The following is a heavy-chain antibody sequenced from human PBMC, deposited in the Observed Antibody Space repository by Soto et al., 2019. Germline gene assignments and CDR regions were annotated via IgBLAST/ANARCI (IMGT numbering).Heavy chain of an antibody. J-gene: IGHJ6*02. Sequence: PGGSLRLSCAASGFTFSGSAMHWVRQASGKGLEWVGRIRSKANSYATAYAASVKGRFTISRDDSKNTAYLQMNSLKTEDTAVYYCTTRVPYGDYYYYYGMDVWGQGATVTVSS. D-gene: IGHD4-17*01. V-gene: IGHV3-73*01. CDR2: IRSKANSYAT. CDR3: TTRVPYGDYYYYYGMDV. CDR1: GFTFSGSA.